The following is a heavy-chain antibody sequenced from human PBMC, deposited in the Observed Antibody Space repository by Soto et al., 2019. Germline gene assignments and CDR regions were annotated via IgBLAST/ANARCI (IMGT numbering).Heavy chain of an antibody. J-gene: IGHJ6*03. D-gene: IGHD3-10*01. Sequence: ASVKVSCKASGGTFSSYTISWVRQAPGQGLEWMGRIIPILGIANYAQKFQGRVTITADKSTSTAYMELSSLRSEDTAVYYCAALNMVRGVYTSPSMDVWGKGTTVTVSS. CDR3: AALNMVRGVYTSPSMDV. CDR1: GGTFSSYT. V-gene: IGHV1-69*02. CDR2: IIPILGIA.